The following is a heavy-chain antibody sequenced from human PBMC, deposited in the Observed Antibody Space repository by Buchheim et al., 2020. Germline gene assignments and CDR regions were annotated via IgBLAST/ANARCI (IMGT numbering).Heavy chain of an antibody. Sequence: QVQLQESGPGLVKPSQTLSLTCTVSGGSISSGGYYWSWIRQHPGKGLEWIGYIYYSGSTYYNPSLKSRVTISVDTSKNQFSLKLSSVTAADTAVYYCASSGGKYCSSTSCYTYYYYYYYMDVWGKGTT. CDR3: ASSGGKYCSSTSCYTYYYYYYYMDV. V-gene: IGHV4-31*03. D-gene: IGHD2-2*02. CDR2: IYYSGST. J-gene: IGHJ6*03. CDR1: GGSISSGGYY.